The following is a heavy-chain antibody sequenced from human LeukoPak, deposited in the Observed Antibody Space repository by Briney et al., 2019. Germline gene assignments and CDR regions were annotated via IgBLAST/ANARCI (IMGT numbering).Heavy chain of an antibody. J-gene: IGHJ3*02. CDR2: IYYTGTS. CDR3: ARQGIDAFDI. V-gene: IGHV4-59*08. CDR1: GGSISSHY. Sequence: PSETLSLTCTVSGGSISSHYWSWIRQPPGKGLEWIAYIYYTGTSNYNPSLKSRVTISVDTSKNQISLRLSSVTAADTVVYYCARQGIDAFDIWGQGTLVTVSS.